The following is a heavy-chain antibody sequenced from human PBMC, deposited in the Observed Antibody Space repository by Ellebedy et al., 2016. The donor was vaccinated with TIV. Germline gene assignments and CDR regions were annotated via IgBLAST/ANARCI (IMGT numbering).Heavy chain of an antibody. Sequence: GESLKISCGASGFTFHNYGLHWVRQAPGKGLEWVAVIWYDGSNKYYADSVKGRFTISRDNSKNTLYLQMNSLRAEDTAVYSCATDKGAITTTLYFDYWGQGTLVTVSS. J-gene: IGHJ4*02. V-gene: IGHV3-33*08. CDR2: IWYDGSNK. CDR1: GFTFHNYG. CDR3: ATDKGAITTTLYFDY. D-gene: IGHD1-1*01.